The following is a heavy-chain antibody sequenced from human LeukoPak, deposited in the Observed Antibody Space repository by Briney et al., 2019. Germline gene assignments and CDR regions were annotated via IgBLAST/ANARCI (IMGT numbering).Heavy chain of an antibody. CDR1: GFTVSSNY. Sequence: PGGSLRLSCAASGFTVSSNYMSWVRQAPGKGLEWVSAISGSGGSTYYADSVKGRFTISRDNSKNTLYLQMNSLRAEDTAVYYCAKDPRDYDILTGYYGGLDYWGQGTLVTVSS. CDR3: AKDPRDYDILTGYYGGLDY. CDR2: ISGSGGST. D-gene: IGHD3-9*01. J-gene: IGHJ4*02. V-gene: IGHV3-23*01.